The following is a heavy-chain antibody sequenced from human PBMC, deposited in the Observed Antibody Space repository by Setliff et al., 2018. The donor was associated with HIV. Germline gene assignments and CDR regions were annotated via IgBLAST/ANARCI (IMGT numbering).Heavy chain of an antibody. Sequence: PGESLKISCKASGYTLSSYWIGWVRQRPGKGLEWTGIINPGDSDNRYSPSFQGQVTISADKSISTAYLQWSSLKASDTAMYYCARHGYYDTSGAWYFDLWGPGTLVTVSS. CDR2: INPGDSDN. D-gene: IGHD3-22*01. CDR1: GYTLSSYW. V-gene: IGHV5-51*01. CDR3: ARHGYYDTSGAWYFDL. J-gene: IGHJ2*01.